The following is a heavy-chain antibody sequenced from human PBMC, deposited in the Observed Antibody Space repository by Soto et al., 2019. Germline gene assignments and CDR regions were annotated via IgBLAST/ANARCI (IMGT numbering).Heavy chain of an antibody. V-gene: IGHV4-61*01. Sequence: ASETLSLTCTVSGVSVSSGSFYWAWIRQPPGKGLEWIGFGSYSGTTNYKPSLKSQVTISVDTSRSQISLKVSSLTAADTAVYYCARGATVTQYDYWGQGTLVTVSS. CDR1: GVSVSSGSFY. CDR2: GSYSGTT. J-gene: IGHJ4*02. CDR3: ARGATVTQYDY. D-gene: IGHD4-17*01.